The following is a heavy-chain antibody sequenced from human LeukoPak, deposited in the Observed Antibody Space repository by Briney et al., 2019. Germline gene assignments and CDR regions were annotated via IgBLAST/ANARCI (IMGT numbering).Heavy chain of an antibody. CDR1: GGSISSYY. CDR3: ARIPLGYSGAYYFDY. D-gene: IGHD5-12*01. CDR2: IYYSGST. Sequence: PSETLSLTCTVSGGSISSYYWSWIRQPPGKGLEWIGYIYYSGSTNYNPSLKSRVTISVDPYKDQLSLKLSYVNAADTAVYYCARIPLGYSGAYYFDYWGQGTLVTVSP. J-gene: IGHJ4*02. V-gene: IGHV4-59*08.